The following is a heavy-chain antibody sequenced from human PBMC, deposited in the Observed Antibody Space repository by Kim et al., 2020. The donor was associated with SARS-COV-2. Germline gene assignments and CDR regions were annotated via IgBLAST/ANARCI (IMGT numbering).Heavy chain of an antibody. J-gene: IGHJ4*02. V-gene: IGHV1-2*02. CDR1: GYTFTGYY. Sequence: ASVKVSCKASGYTFTGYYMHWVRQAPGQGLEWMGWINPNSGGTNYAQKFQGRVTMTRDTSISTAYMELSRLRSDDTAVYYCARGPDGPLAVAGFPRFDYWGQGTLVTVSS. CDR3: ARGPDGPLAVAGFPRFDY. CDR2: INPNSGGT. D-gene: IGHD6-19*01.